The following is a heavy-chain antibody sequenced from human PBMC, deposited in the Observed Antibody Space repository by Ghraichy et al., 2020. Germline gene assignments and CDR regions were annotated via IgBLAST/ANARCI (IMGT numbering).Heavy chain of an antibody. CDR2: ISAYNGNT. D-gene: IGHD3-3*01. J-gene: IGHJ4*02. Sequence: ASVKVSCKASGYTFTSYGISWVRQAPGPGLEWMGWISAYNGNTNYAQKLQGRVTMTTDTSTSTAYMELRGLRSDDTAVYYCARGDLAYYDFWSGDWGQGTLVTVSS. V-gene: IGHV1-18*01. CDR1: GYTFTSYG. CDR3: ARGDLAYYDFWSGD.